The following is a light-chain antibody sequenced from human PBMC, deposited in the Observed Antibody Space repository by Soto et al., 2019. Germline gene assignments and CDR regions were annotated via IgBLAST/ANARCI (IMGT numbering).Light chain of an antibody. CDR2: STN. J-gene: IGLJ3*02. Sequence: QTVVTQEPSLSVSPGGTVTLTCGLSSGSVSTSYYPSWYQQTPGQAPRTLIYSTNTRSSGVPDRFSGSILGNKAALTITGAQADDESDYYCVLYMGSGIWVFGGGTKRTVL. CDR1: SGSVSTSYY. CDR3: VLYMGSGIWV. V-gene: IGLV8-61*01.